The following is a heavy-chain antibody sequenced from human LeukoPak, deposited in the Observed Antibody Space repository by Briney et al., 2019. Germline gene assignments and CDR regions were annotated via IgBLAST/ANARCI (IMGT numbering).Heavy chain of an antibody. J-gene: IGHJ2*01. V-gene: IGHV4-59*08. Sequence: SQTLSLTCTVSGASISNYYWSWVRQPPGKGLEWIGYIYYSGSTTYNPSLKSRVTISVDTSKNQFSLKLSSVTAADTAVYYCARRTYFDPWGRGTLVTVSS. CDR1: GASISNYY. CDR3: ARRTYFDP. CDR2: IYYSGST.